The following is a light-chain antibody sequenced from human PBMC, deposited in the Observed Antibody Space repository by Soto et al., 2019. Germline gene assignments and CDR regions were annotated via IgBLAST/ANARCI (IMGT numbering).Light chain of an antibody. Sequence: QSVLTQSASVSGSPGQSITISCTGTSSDVGSYNLVSWYQQHPGKAPKLMIYEVNKRPSGVSNRFSGSKSGNTASLTISGLQAEDEADYYCCSYAGSSTLVFGGGTKVTVL. V-gene: IGLV2-23*02. CDR2: EVN. CDR3: CSYAGSSTLV. CDR1: SSDVGSYNL. J-gene: IGLJ2*01.